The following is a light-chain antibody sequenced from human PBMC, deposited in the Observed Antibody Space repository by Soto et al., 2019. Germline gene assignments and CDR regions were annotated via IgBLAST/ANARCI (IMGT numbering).Light chain of an antibody. V-gene: IGKV3-11*01. Sequence: EIVLTQSPASLSLSPGERATLSCRASQSVSSYLAWYQQKPGQAPRLLIYDASNRATGIPARFSGSGSGTDFTLTISSLEPEDFAVYYCQQRSNWPGTFGGGPKEEIK. CDR2: DAS. CDR3: QQRSNWPGT. J-gene: IGKJ4*01. CDR1: QSVSSY.